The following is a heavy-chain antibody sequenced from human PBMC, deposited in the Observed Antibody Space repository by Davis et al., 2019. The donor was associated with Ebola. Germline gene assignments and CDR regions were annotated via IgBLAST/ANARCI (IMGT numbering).Heavy chain of an antibody. CDR1: GGSISSYY. D-gene: IGHD4-23*01. V-gene: IGHV4-59*12. Sequence: GSLRLSCTVSGGSISSYYWSWIRQPPGKGLEWIGYIYYSGSTNYNPSLKSRVTISVDTSKNQFSLKLSSVTAADTAVYYCARASYGGNSGQRYWGQGTLVTVSS. CDR3: ARASYGGNSGQRY. CDR2: IYYSGST. J-gene: IGHJ4*02.